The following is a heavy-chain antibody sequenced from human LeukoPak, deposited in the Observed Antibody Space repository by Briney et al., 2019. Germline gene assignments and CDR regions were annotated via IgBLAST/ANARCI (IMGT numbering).Heavy chain of an antibody. CDR2: IKQDGSEK. J-gene: IGHJ4*02. CDR3: TRGGFPGAQDY. Sequence: PGGSLRLSCAASGFTFSSYAMSWVRQAPGKGLEWVANIKQDGSEKYYVDSVKGRFTISRDNAKNTLYLQMDSLRVGDTAVYSCTRGGFPGAQDYWGQGTLVTVSS. V-gene: IGHV3-7*01. CDR1: GFTFSSYA. D-gene: IGHD4/OR15-4a*01.